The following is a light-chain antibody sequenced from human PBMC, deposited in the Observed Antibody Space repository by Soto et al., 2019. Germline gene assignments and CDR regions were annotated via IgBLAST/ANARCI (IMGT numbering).Light chain of an antibody. V-gene: IGLV2-8*01. CDR2: EVN. CDR1: SSDVGGYNY. Sequence: QSALTQPPSASGSPGRSVTISCTGTSSDVGGYNYVSWYQQHPGKVPKLMVYEVNKRPSGVPDRFSGSKSGNTAAPTVSGLQAEDEADYYCTSYAGGNNVFGTGTKLTVL. J-gene: IGLJ1*01. CDR3: TSYAGGNNV.